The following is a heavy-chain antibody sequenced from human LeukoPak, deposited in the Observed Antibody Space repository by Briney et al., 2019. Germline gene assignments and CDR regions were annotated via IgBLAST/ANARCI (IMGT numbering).Heavy chain of an antibody. V-gene: IGHV4-4*02. D-gene: IGHD2-15*01. CDR3: ARDGTVDCSGGSCYSLPGMDV. CDR2: IYHSGST. CDR1: GSSISSSNW. J-gene: IGHJ6*02. Sequence: PSETLSLTCAVSGSSISSSNWWSWVRQPPGKGLEWIGEIYHSGSTNYNPSLKSRVTISVDKSKNQFSLKLSSVTAADTAVYHCARDGTVDCSGGSCYSLPGMDVWGQGTTVTVSS.